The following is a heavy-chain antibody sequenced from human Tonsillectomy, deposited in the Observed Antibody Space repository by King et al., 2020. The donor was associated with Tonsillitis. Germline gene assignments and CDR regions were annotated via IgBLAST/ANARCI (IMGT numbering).Heavy chain of an antibody. J-gene: IGHJ3*02. D-gene: IGHD2-15*01. Sequence: QLVQSGGGLVQPGGSLRLSCAASRFTFSAYWRSWSRQAPGKGLEWGANKNQDGSAKYYVDSVKGRFTISRDNAKNSRYLKMNSLRAEDTAVYYCARSIVVVVGATSAFDIWGQGTMVTVSS. CDR2: KNQDGSAK. CDR1: RFTFSAYW. CDR3: ARSIVVVVGATSAFDI. V-gene: IGHV3-7*01.